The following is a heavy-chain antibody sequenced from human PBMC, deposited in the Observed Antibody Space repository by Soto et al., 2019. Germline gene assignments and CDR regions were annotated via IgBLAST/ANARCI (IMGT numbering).Heavy chain of an antibody. CDR3: AGYYDSSGVDRWSFDY. Sequence: SETLSLTCTVSGGSISSYYWSWIRQPPGKGLEWIGYIYYSGSTNYNPSLKSRVTISVDTSKNQFSLKLSSVTAADTAVYYCAGYYDSSGVDRWSFDYWGQGTLVTVSS. J-gene: IGHJ4*02. CDR2: IYYSGST. CDR1: GGSISSYY. V-gene: IGHV4-59*01. D-gene: IGHD3-22*01.